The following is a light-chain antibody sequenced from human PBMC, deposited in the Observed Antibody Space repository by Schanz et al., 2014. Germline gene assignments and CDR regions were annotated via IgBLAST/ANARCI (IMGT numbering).Light chain of an antibody. CDR2: GAS. Sequence: EIVLTQSPGTLSLSPGERATLSCRASQGISSNYLAWYQQKPGQAPRLLIYGASTRATGIPARFSGSGSGTEFTLTISSLEPEDFAVYYCQQRSNWPALTFGGGTKVEIK. CDR1: QGISSNY. J-gene: IGKJ4*01. CDR3: QQRSNWPALT. V-gene: IGKV3D-20*02.